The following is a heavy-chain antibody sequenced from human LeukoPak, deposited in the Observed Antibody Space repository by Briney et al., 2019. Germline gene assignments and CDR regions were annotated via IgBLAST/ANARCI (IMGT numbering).Heavy chain of an antibody. J-gene: IGHJ4*02. CDR2: IWYDGSNK. Sequence: GGSLRLSCAASGFTFSSYGMHWVRQAPGKGLGWVAVIWYDGSNKYYADSVKGRFTISRDNSKNTLYLQMNSLRAEDTAVYYCARDPPYYYDSSGLDYWGQGTLVTVSS. V-gene: IGHV3-33*01. CDR1: GFTFSSYG. CDR3: ARDPPYYYDSSGLDY. D-gene: IGHD3-22*01.